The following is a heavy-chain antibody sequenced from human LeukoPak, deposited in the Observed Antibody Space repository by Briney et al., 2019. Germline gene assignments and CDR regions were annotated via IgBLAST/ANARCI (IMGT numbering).Heavy chain of an antibody. V-gene: IGHV1-2*02. J-gene: IGHJ4*02. D-gene: IGHD1-26*01. CDR2: ISPNTGVT. CDR1: GYTFTDYY. Sequence: ASVRVSCKASGYTFTDYYILWVRQAPGQGLEWMGWISPNTGVTYSAQKFQGRVTMTRDTSINTADMELSSLRSDDAAVYYCARGSFAALGAVTIDYWGQGTLVTVSS. CDR3: ARGSFAALGAVTIDY.